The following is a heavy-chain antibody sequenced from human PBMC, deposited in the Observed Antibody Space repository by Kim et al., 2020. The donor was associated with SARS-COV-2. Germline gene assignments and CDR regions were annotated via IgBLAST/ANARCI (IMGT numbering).Heavy chain of an antibody. D-gene: IGHD3-22*01. CDR2: INPSGGST. CDR1: GYTFTSYY. CDR3: AGGTYYYDSSGYLFGFGYYYGMDV. V-gene: IGHV1-46*01. J-gene: IGHJ6*02. Sequence: ASVKVSCKASGYTFTSYYMHWVRRAPGQGLEWMGIINPSGGSTSYAQKFQGRVTMTRDTSTSTVYMELSSLRSEDTAVYYCAGGTYYYDSSGYLFGFGYYYGMDVWGQGTTVTVSS.